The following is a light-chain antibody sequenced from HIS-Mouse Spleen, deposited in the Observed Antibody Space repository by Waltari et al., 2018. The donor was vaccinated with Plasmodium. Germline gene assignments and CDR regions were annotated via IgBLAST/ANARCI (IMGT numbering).Light chain of an antibody. CDR1: ALPKKY. V-gene: IGLV3-10*01. CDR3: YSTDSSGNHVV. Sequence: SYELTQPPSVSVSPGQTARITCSGDALPKKYAYWYQQKSGQAPVLDIYEDSKLPSGIPERFSGSSSGTMATLTISGAQVEDEADYYCYSTDSSGNHVVFGGGTKLTVL. J-gene: IGLJ2*01. CDR2: EDS.